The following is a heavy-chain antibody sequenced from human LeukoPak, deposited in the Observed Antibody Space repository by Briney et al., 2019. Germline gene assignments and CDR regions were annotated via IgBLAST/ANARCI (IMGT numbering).Heavy chain of an antibody. J-gene: IGHJ4*02. CDR1: GGSFSGYY. CDR2: INHSGST. CDR3: ARGSIAAATDY. V-gene: IGHV4-34*01. Sequence: LETLSLTCAVYGGSFSGYYWSWIRQPPGKGLEWIGEINHSGSTNYNPSLKSRVTISVDTSKNQFSLKLSSVTAADTAVYYCARGSIAAATDYWGQGTLVTVSS. D-gene: IGHD6-13*01.